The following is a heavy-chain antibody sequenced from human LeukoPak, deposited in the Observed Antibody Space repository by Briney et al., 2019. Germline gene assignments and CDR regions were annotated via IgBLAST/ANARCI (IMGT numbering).Heavy chain of an antibody. CDR2: IIPIFGTA. V-gene: IGHV1-69*05. Sequence: SVKVSCKASGGTFSSYATSWVRQAPGQGLEWMGGIIPIFGTANYAQKFQGRVTITTDESTSTAYMELSSLRSEDTAVYYCARSSSSWYGDFDYWGQGTLVTVSS. J-gene: IGHJ4*02. CDR1: GGTFSSYA. D-gene: IGHD6-13*01. CDR3: ARSSSSWYGDFDY.